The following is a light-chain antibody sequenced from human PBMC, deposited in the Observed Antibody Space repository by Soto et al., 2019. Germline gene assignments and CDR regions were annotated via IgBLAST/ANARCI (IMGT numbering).Light chain of an antibody. Sequence: QSALTQPASVSGSPGQSITISCTGTSSDVGAYYSVSWYQHHPGKAPKLIIYGVTNRPSGVSSRFSGSKSGNTASLTISGIQAEEEADYTCSSYTSGSSHYVFGTRTKVTV. CDR1: SSDVGAYYS. V-gene: IGLV2-14*01. J-gene: IGLJ1*01. CDR2: GVT. CDR3: SSYTSGSSHYV.